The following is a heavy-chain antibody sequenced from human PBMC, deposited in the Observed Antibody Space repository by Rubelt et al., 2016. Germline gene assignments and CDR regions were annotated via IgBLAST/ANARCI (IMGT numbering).Heavy chain of an antibody. CDR2: LSYTGST. D-gene: IGHD6-19*01. J-gene: IGHJ4*02. Sequence: QLLLQESGPGLVKPSETLSLTCSVSGGSLRGSSLFWAWIRQPPGKGLEWIGSLSYTGSTSYNPSLKSRVTISLHTSNRQFSLNLTSVTAADTAVYFCARDTVARRQDVQDYWGQGTLVTVSS. CDR3: ARDTVARRQDVQDY. CDR1: GGSLRGSSLF. V-gene: IGHV4-39*07.